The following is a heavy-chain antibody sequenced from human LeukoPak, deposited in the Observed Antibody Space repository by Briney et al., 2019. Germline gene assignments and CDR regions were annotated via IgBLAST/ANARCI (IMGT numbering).Heavy chain of an antibody. CDR1: GDSIAATSYY. Sequence: PSETLSLTCSVSGDSIAATSYYWAWLRQPPGQELEWIVSIYYSGNTNYDPSLQSRVTISVDTSKNQFSLSLSSVTAADTAVYYCARQIRYTFDPNWFHPWGQGTLVTVSS. D-gene: IGHD3-16*01. CDR3: ARQIRYTFDPNWFHP. J-gene: IGHJ5*02. CDR2: IYYSGNT. V-gene: IGHV4-39*01.